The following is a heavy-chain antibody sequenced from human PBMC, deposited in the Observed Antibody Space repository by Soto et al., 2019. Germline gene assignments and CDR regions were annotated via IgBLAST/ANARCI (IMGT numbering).Heavy chain of an antibody. Sequence: GGSLRLSCAASGFTFSSYAMSWVRQAPGKGLEWVSAISGSGGSTYYADSVKGRFTISRDNSKNTLYLQMNSLRAEDTAVYYCAKMYDYIWGSYRSNYFDYWGQGTLVTVSS. J-gene: IGHJ4*02. D-gene: IGHD3-16*02. CDR3: AKMYDYIWGSYRSNYFDY. CDR1: GFTFSSYA. CDR2: ISGSGGST. V-gene: IGHV3-23*01.